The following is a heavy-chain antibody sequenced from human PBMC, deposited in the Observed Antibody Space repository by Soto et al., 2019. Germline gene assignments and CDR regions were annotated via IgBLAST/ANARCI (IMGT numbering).Heavy chain of an antibody. D-gene: IGHD1-26*01. Sequence: PGGSLRLSCAASGFTFSSYAMSWVRQAPGKGLEWVSAISGSGGSTYYADSVKGRFTISRDNSKNTLYLQMNSLRAEDTAVYYCAKARVGATTPDYFDYWGQGTLVTVSS. V-gene: IGHV3-23*01. CDR1: GFTFSSYA. J-gene: IGHJ4*02. CDR2: ISGSGGST. CDR3: AKARVGATTPDYFDY.